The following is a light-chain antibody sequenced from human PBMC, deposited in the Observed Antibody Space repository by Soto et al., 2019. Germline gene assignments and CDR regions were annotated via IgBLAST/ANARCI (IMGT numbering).Light chain of an antibody. CDR2: EVS. CDR1: SSDVGGYNY. J-gene: IGLJ1*01. V-gene: IGLV2-8*01. Sequence: QSVLTQPPSASGSPGQSVTISCTGTSSDVGGYNYVSWYQQHPGTAPKLVIYEVSKRPSGVPDRFSGSKSGNTASLTVSGLQAEDEADYYCSSYAGSKNFYVFGTGTTVTVL. CDR3: SSYAGSKNFYV.